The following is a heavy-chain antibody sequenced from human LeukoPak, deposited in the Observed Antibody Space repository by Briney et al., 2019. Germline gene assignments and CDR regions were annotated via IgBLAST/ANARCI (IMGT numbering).Heavy chain of an antibody. Sequence: PSQTLSLTCAVSGGSISSGGYSWSWIRQPPGKGLEWIGYIYYSGSTYYNPSLKSRVTISVDTSKNQFSLKLSSVTAADTAVYYCARGARGANGGFDYWGQGTLVTVSS. CDR2: IYYSGST. CDR3: ARGARGANGGFDY. V-gene: IGHV4-30-4*07. J-gene: IGHJ4*02. CDR1: GGSISSGGYS. D-gene: IGHD3-16*01.